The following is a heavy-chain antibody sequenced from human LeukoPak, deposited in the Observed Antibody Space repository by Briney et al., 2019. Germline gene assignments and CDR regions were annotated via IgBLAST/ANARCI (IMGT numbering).Heavy chain of an antibody. D-gene: IGHD3-3*01. CDR2: INHSGST. J-gene: IGHJ6*02. Sequence: PSETLSLTCAVYGGSFSGYYWSWIRQPPGKGLEWIGEINHSGSTNYNPSPKSRVTISVDTSKNQFSLKLSSVTAADTAVYYCARAPGVAKYYYYGMDVWGQGTTVTVSS. V-gene: IGHV4-34*01. CDR3: ARAPGVAKYYYYGMDV. CDR1: GGSFSGYY.